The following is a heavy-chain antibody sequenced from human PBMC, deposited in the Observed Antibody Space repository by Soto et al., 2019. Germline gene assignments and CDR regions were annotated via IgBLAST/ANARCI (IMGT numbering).Heavy chain of an antibody. CDR3: ARDRPPGYCSGGSCYLWFDP. J-gene: IGHJ5*02. CDR1: GGTFSSYT. V-gene: IGHV1-69*04. Sequence: ASVKVSCKASGGTFSSYTISWVRQAPGQGLEWMGRIIPILGIANYAQKFQGRVTITADKSTSTAYMELSSLRSEDTAVYYCARDRPPGYCSGGSCYLWFDPWGQGTLVTVSS. CDR2: IIPILGIA. D-gene: IGHD2-15*01.